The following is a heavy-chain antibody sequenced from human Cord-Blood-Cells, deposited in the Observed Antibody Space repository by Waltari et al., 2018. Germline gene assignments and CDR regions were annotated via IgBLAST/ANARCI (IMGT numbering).Heavy chain of an antibody. CDR2: FDPEDGET. CDR1: GYTLTELS. J-gene: IGHJ4*02. Sequence: QVQLVQSGAEVKKPGASVKVSCKVSGYTLTELSMHWVRQAPGKGLEWMGGFDPEDGETIYAQKVQGRVTMTEDTSTETAYMELSSLRSEDTAVYYCATDGDGYNNFDYWGQGTLVTVSS. V-gene: IGHV1-24*01. D-gene: IGHD5-12*01. CDR3: ATDGDGYNNFDY.